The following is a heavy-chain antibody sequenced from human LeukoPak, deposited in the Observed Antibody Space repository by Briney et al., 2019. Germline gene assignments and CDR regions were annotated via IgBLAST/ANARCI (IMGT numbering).Heavy chain of an antibody. CDR1: GFTFSSYA. CDR2: ISGSGGST. Sequence: GSLRLSFAASGFTFSSYAMSWVRQAPGKGLEWVSAISGSGGSTYYADSVKGRFTISRDNSKNTLYLQMNSLRAEDTAVYYCAKDITMIVVVMDAFDIWGQGTMVTVSS. J-gene: IGHJ3*02. CDR3: AKDITMIVVVMDAFDI. V-gene: IGHV3-23*01. D-gene: IGHD3-22*01.